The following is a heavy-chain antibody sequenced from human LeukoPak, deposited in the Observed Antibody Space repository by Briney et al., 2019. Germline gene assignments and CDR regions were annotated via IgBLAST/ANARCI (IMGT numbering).Heavy chain of an antibody. V-gene: IGHV4-59*01. CDR3: ARETMLAGFASGLGFNY. D-gene: IGHD6-19*01. J-gene: IGHJ4*02. Sequence: TSETLSLTCTVSGASISSWYWSWIRQTPGKGLEWIGNIHGSGYSNYNPSLKSRLSMSLDTSRNQFSLNLTSVTAADTATYYCARETMLAGFASGLGFNYWGQGILVIVSS. CDR1: GASISSWY. CDR2: IHGSGYS.